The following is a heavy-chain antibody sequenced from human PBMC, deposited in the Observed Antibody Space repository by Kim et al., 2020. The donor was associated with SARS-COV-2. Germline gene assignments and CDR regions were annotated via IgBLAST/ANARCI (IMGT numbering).Heavy chain of an antibody. Sequence: GGSLRLSCAASGFTVSSNYMSWVRQAPGKGLEWVSVIYSGGSTYYADSVKGRFTISRHNSKNTLYLQMNSLRAEDTAVYYCARDRKVGATSGYWYFDLWGRGTLVTVTS. J-gene: IGHJ2*01. CDR3: ARDRKVGATSGYWYFDL. CDR1: GFTVSSNY. CDR2: IYSGGST. D-gene: IGHD1-26*01. V-gene: IGHV3-53*04.